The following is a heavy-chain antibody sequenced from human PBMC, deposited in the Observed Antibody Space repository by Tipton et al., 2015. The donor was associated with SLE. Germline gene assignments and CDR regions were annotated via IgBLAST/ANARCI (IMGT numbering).Heavy chain of an antibody. CDR1: GGSVSSGSYY. J-gene: IGHJ6*04. V-gene: IGHV4-61*01. D-gene: IGHD1-26*01. Sequence: TLSLTCTVSGGSVSSGSYYWSWIRQPPGKGLEWIGSIYYSGSTNYNPSLKSRVTISVDTSKNQFSLKLSSVTAADTAVYYCARGGVGANPLDVWGKGTTVTVSS. CDR2: IYYSGST. CDR3: ARGGVGANPLDV.